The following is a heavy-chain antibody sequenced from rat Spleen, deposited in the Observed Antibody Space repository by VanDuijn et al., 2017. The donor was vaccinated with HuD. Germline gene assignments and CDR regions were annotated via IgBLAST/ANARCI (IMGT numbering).Heavy chain of an antibody. D-gene: IGHD1-1*01. CDR2: INYDGGTP. CDR3: ARHPDYSNYFDY. Sequence: EVQLVESDGGLVQPGRSLKLSCTASGFTLSDHFMAWVRQAPTKGLEWVATINYDGGTPYYRDSVKGRFTISRDNAKNTLYLQMDSLRSEDTATYYCARHPDYSNYFDYWGQGVMVTVSS. J-gene: IGHJ2*01. CDR1: GFTLSDHF. V-gene: IGHV5-29*01.